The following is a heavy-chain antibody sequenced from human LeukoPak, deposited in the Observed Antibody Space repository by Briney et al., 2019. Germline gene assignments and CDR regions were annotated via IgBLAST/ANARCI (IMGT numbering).Heavy chain of an antibody. CDR2: IIPILGIA. V-gene: IGHV1-69*04. Sequence: ASVKVSCKASGYTFTSYDINWVRQATGQGLEWMGRIIPILGIANYAQKFQGRVTITADKSTSTAYMELSSLRSEDTAVYYCAGAIDAENYYGSGSYYDYWGQGTLVTVSS. J-gene: IGHJ4*02. CDR3: AGAIDAENYYGSGSYYDY. D-gene: IGHD3-10*01. CDR1: GYTFTSYD.